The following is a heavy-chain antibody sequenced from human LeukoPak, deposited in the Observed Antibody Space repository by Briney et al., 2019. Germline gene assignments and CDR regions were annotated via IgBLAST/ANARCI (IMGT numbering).Heavy chain of an antibody. CDR1: GDSISSSNW. V-gene: IGHV4-4*02. CDR2: MYHSGTT. J-gene: IGHJ4*02. Sequence: PSETLSLTCDVSGDSISSSNWWTWVRQPPGKGLEWTGEMYHSGTTNYNPSLKSRVTMSVDKANNQFSLSLRFVTAADTAVYYCASGIAAAGTLALGYWGQGTLVTVSS. CDR3: ASGIAAAGTLALGY. D-gene: IGHD6-13*01.